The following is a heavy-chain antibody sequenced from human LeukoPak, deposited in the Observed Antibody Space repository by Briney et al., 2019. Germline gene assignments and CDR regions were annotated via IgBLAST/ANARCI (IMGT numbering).Heavy chain of an antibody. Sequence: GGSLRLSCAASGFTFSSYAMHWVRQAPGKGLEWVAVISYDGSNKYYADSVKGRFTISRDNSKNTLYLQMNSLRSEDTAVYYCARDPGWWRYSSSWYQLWGQGTLVTVSS. D-gene: IGHD6-13*01. J-gene: IGHJ4*02. CDR1: GFTFSSYA. CDR3: ARDPGWWRYSSSWYQL. V-gene: IGHV3-30-3*01. CDR2: ISYDGSNK.